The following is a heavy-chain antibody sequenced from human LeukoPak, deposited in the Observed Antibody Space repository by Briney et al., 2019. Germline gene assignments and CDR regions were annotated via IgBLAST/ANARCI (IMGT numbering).Heavy chain of an antibody. CDR3: AKDLDYEYSSSFFDY. CDR2: IRYDGSNK. J-gene: IGHJ4*02. D-gene: IGHD6-6*01. V-gene: IGHV3-30*02. Sequence: GGSLRLSCAASGFTFSSYGMHWVRQAPGKGLEWVAFIRYDGSNKYYADSVKGRFTISRDNSKNTLYLQMNSLRAEDTAVYYCAKDLDYEYSSSFFDYWGQGTLVTVSS. CDR1: GFTFSSYG.